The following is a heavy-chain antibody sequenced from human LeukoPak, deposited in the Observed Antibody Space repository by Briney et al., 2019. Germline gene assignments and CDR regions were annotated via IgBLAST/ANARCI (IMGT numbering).Heavy chain of an antibody. CDR3: ARGPVGAADFYFDY. CDR1: GFTISSNY. D-gene: IGHD1-26*01. V-gene: IGHV3-66*01. Sequence: GGSLRLSCAASGFTISSNYMSWVRQAPGKGLEWVSVIYSGGSTYYADSVKGRFTISRDNSKNTLYLQMNSLRAEDTAVYYCARGPVGAADFYFDYWGQGTLVTVSS. CDR2: IYSGGST. J-gene: IGHJ4*02.